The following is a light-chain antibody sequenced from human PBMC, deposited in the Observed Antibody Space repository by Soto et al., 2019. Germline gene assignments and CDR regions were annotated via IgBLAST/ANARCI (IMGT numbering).Light chain of an antibody. CDR2: DAS. V-gene: IGKV1-5*01. CDR3: QQYDGQSHP. Sequence: DIQMTQSPSSLSASLGDRVTITCRASQSIHVWLAWYQQKPGKAPKLLIYDASDLEAGVPSRFSGSGSGTKLTLTIDNLQPDDFATYYCQQYDGQSHPFGGGTKVDI. CDR1: QSIHVW. J-gene: IGKJ4*01.